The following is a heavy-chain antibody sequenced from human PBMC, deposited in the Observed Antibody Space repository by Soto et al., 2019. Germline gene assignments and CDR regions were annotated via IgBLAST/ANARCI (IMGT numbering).Heavy chain of an antibody. CDR1: GFIFTNFW. Sequence: GGSLRLSCEASGFIFTNFWMHWVRQVPGKGLVWVSRIDTSGSSTSYADSVKGRFTISRDNAKNTVSLQMNSLRAEDTGVYYCAKDTWYFDLWSQGSLVTVSS. J-gene: IGHJ4*02. D-gene: IGHD1-20*01. CDR3: AKDTWYFDL. V-gene: IGHV3-74*01. CDR2: IDTSGSST.